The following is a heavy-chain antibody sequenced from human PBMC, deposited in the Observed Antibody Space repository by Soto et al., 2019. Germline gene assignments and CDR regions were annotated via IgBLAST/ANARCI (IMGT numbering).Heavy chain of an antibody. J-gene: IGHJ6*02. CDR3: ARDEWRLRYCSSTSRYTTGNYYYGMDV. CDR1: GDSVSSNSAA. D-gene: IGHD2-2*02. Sequence: TLSLTCAISGDSVSSNSAAWNWIRQSPSRGLEWLGRTYYRSKWYNDYAVSVKSRITINPDTSKNQFSLQLNSVTPEDTAVYYCARDEWRLRYCSSTSRYTTGNYYYGMDVWGQGNTVNVSS. V-gene: IGHV6-1*01. CDR2: TYYRSKWYN.